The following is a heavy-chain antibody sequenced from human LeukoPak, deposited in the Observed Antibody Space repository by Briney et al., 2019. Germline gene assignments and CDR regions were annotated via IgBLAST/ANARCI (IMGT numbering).Heavy chain of an antibody. V-gene: IGHV1-2*02. J-gene: IGHJ5*02. Sequence: EASVKVSCKASGYTFTGYYMHWVRQAPGQGLEWTGWINPNSGGTNYAQKFQGRVTMTRDTSISTAYMELSRLRSGDTAVYYCARGPSIVVVPAALEPNWFDPWGQGTLVTVSS. CDR1: GYTFTGYY. CDR2: INPNSGGT. CDR3: ARGPSIVVVPAALEPNWFDP. D-gene: IGHD2-2*01.